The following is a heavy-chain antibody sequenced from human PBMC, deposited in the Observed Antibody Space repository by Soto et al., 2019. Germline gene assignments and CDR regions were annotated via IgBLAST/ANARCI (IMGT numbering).Heavy chain of an antibody. D-gene: IGHD6-25*01. CDR3: ALPPAAHILH. J-gene: IGHJ1*01. V-gene: IGHV4-34*01. CDR1: GGSLSAYY. CDR2: INPSGTT. Sequence: QVQLQQWGAGLLKPSETLSLTCAVYGGSLSAYYWSWIRQPPGKGLEWIGEINPSGTTNYNPSLKIRVTISVDTSKNQFSLKLSAVTAADTAVYHCALPPAAHILHWGQGTLVTVSS.